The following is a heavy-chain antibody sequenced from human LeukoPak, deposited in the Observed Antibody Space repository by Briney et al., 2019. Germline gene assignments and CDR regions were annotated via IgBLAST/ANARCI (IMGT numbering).Heavy chain of an antibody. V-gene: IGHV3-53*01. CDR3: ARDAANSIAARYDY. D-gene: IGHD6-6*01. CDR2: VYSGDNT. CDR1: GFAVSSNY. Sequence: EPGGSLRLSCSASGFAVSSNYMSWLRQAPGKGLEWVSVVYSGDNTYYAASVRGRFTISRDNSKNTLYLRMNSLRPEDTGVYFCARDAANSIAARYDYWGQGTLVSVST. J-gene: IGHJ4*02.